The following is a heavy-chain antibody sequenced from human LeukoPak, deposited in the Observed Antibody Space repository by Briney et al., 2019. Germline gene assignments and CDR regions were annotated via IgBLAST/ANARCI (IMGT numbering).Heavy chain of an antibody. D-gene: IGHD6-13*01. CDR2: ISGSGGST. Sequence: GGSLRLSCEASGFTFSSYWMHWVRQAPGKGLEWVSAISGSGGSTYYADSVKGRFTISRDNSKNTLYLQMNSLRAEDTAVYYCAKDRAAAGTELMWFDPWGQGTLVTVSS. CDR3: AKDRAAAGTELMWFDP. J-gene: IGHJ5*02. V-gene: IGHV3-23*01. CDR1: GFTFSSYW.